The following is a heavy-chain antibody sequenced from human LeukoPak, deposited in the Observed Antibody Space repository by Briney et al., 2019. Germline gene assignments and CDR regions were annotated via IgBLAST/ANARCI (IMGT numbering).Heavy chain of an antibody. V-gene: IGHV3-48*01. J-gene: IGHJ4*02. CDR1: GFTFSTYS. CDR2: ISYTNII. CDR3: ARRVYNSGWYIDY. Sequence: GGSLRLSCAASGFTFSTYSMSYISYTNIIYYADSVKGRFTTSRDNAKNSLYLQMNSLRAEDTAVYYCARRVYNSGWYIDYWGQGTLVTVSS. D-gene: IGHD6-19*01.